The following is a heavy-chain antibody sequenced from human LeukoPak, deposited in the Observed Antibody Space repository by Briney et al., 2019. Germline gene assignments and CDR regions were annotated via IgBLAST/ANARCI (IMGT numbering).Heavy chain of an antibody. D-gene: IGHD6-19*01. Sequence: ASVKVSCKASGYTFTSYGISWVRQAPGQGREWMGGISAYNGNTNYAQKLQGRVTMTTDTSTSTAYMELRSLRSDDTAVYYCARDPGYDSGSGWIPAGFDPWGQGTLVTVSS. CDR3: ARDPGYDSGSGWIPAGFDP. CDR1: GYTFTSYG. J-gene: IGHJ5*02. V-gene: IGHV1-18*04. CDR2: ISAYNGNT.